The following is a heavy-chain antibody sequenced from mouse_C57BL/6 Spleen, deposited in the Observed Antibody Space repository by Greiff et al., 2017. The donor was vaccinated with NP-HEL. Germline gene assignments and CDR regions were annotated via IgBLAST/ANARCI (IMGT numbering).Heavy chain of an antibody. CDR2: ISSGGDYI. CDR3: TRDPYYGSSWGFAY. V-gene: IGHV5-9-1*02. J-gene: IGHJ3*01. D-gene: IGHD1-1*01. CDR1: GFTFSSYA. Sequence: EVKVEESGEGLVKPGGSLKLSCAASGFTFSSYAMSWVRQTPEKRLEWVAYISSGGDYIYYADTVKGRFTISRDNARNTLYLQMSSLKSEDTAMYYCTRDPYYGSSWGFAYWGQGTLVTVSA.